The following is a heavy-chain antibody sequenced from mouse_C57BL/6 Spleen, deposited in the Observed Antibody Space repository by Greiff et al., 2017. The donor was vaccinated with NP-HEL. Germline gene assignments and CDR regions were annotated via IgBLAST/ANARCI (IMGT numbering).Heavy chain of an antibody. D-gene: IGHD3-1*01. Sequence: VKLVESGAELARPGASVKLSCKASGYTFTSYGISWVKQRTGQGLEWIGEIYPRSGNTYYNEKFKGKATLTADKSSSTAYMELRSLTSEDSAVYFCARSGSLYAMDYWGQGTSVTVSS. CDR3: ARSGSLYAMDY. CDR2: IYPRSGNT. J-gene: IGHJ4*01. V-gene: IGHV1-81*01. CDR1: GYTFTSYG.